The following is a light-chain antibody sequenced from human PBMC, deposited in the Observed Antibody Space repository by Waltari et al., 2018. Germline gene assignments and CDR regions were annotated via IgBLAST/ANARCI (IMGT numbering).Light chain of an antibody. CDR1: QDISNH. Sequence: DIQMTQSPSSLSASVGDRVTITCQASQDISNHLNWYQQKAGKAPKLLIYDASNLEIGVPSRLRGRGSGTHFTFTVNSLHPESGSPAACHPYVDFPPYTFGQGTKVDIK. V-gene: IGKV1-33*01. CDR2: DAS. CDR3: HPYVDFPPYT. J-gene: IGKJ2*01.